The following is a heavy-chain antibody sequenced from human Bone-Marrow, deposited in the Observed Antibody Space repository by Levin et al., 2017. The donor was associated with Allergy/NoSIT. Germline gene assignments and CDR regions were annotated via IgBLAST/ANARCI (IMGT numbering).Heavy chain of an antibody. J-gene: IGHJ5*02. CDR2: IWYDGSNK. CDR3: ASQISPGGFDP. D-gene: IGHD3-10*01. Sequence: PGGSLRLSCAASGFTFSSYGMHWVRQAPGKGLEWVAVIWYDGSNKYYADSVKGRFTISRDNSKNTLYLQMNSLRAEDTAVYYCASQISPGGFDPWGQGTLVTVSS. V-gene: IGHV3-33*01. CDR1: GFTFSSYG.